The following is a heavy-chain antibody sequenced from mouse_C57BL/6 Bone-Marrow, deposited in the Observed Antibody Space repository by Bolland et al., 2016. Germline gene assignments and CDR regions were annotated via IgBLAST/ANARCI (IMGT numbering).Heavy chain of an antibody. D-gene: IGHD4-1*01. CDR2: GST. CDR3: ASQGPGTDFDY. Sequence: GSTYYPDTMERRFIISRDNTKKTQYLQMSSLRSEDTALYYCASQGPGTDFDYWGQGTS. V-gene: IGHV5-2*01. J-gene: IGHJ2*02.